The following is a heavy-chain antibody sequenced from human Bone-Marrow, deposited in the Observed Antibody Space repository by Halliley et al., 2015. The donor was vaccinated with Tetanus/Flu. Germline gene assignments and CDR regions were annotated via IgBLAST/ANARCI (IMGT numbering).Heavy chain of an antibody. CDR3: VNTISIAGGDYGMDV. V-gene: IGHV3-9*01. Sequence: SLRLSCAASGFRFGDYAMHWVRQAPGKGLEWVSGMSWNSARIGYADSVKGRFTISRDNAKNSLFLQMNSLRPEDTALYYCVNTISIAGGDYGMDVWGQGTTVTVSS. CDR1: GFRFGDYA. D-gene: IGHD6-19*01. J-gene: IGHJ6*02. CDR2: MSWNSARI.